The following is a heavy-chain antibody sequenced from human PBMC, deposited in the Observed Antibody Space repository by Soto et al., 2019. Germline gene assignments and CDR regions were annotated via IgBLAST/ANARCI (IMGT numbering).Heavy chain of an antibody. V-gene: IGHV1-69*06. CDR2: IIPIFGTA. Sequence: SVKVSCKASGGTFSSYAISWVRQAPGQGLEWMGGIIPIFGTANYAQKFQGRVTITADKSTSTAYMELSGLRSEDTAVYYCARGTIKYCSSTSCYKDSYYYGMDVWGQGTTVTVSS. CDR1: GGTFSSYA. D-gene: IGHD2-2*02. CDR3: ARGTIKYCSSTSCYKDSYYYGMDV. J-gene: IGHJ6*02.